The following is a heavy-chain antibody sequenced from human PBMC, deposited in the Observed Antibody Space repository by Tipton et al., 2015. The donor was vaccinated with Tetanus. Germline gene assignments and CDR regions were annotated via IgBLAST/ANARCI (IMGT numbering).Heavy chain of an antibody. Sequence: QMQLVQSGAEVKKPGASVKVSCKASGYTFTSYGISWVRQAPGQGLEWMGWISAYNGNTNYAQKLQGRVTMTTDTPTSTAYMELRSLRSDDTAVYYCARDRVLLWFGELLNPDYWGQGTLVTVSS. CDR3: ARDRVLLWFGELLNPDY. CDR2: ISAYNGNT. CDR1: GYTFTSYG. J-gene: IGHJ4*02. D-gene: IGHD3-10*01. V-gene: IGHV1-18*04.